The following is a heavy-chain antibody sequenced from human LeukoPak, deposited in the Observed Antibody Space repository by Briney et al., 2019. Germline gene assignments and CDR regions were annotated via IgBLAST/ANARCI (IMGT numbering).Heavy chain of an antibody. CDR2: ISSSSSTI. CDR3: ARDVSGEVFSPGYYFDY. J-gene: IGHJ4*02. D-gene: IGHD3-10*01. CDR1: GFTFSSYS. Sequence: GGSLRLFCAASGFTFSSYSMNWVRQAPGKGLEWVSYISSSSSTIYYADSVKGRFTISRDNAKNSLYLQMNSLRAEDTAVYYCARDVSGEVFSPGYYFDYWGQGTLVTVSS. V-gene: IGHV3-48*01.